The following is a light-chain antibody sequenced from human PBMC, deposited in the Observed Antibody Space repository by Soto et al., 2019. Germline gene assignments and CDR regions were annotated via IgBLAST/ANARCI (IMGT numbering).Light chain of an antibody. CDR3: QQYGSSSLT. CDR2: GAS. CDR1: QSVSSY. Sequence: ETVLTQSPATLSLSPGERATLSCRASQSVSSYLAWYQQKPGQAPRLLIYGASSRATGIPDRFSGSGSGTDFTLTISRLEPEDFAVYYCQQYGSSSLTFGGGTKVEIK. V-gene: IGKV3-20*01. J-gene: IGKJ4*01.